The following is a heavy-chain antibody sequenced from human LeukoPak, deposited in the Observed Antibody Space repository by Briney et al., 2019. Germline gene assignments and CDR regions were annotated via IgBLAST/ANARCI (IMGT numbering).Heavy chain of an antibody. CDR1: GYTFTGCY. CDR3: ARGNSITMIVAGTDY. J-gene: IGHJ4*02. V-gene: IGHV1-2*02. D-gene: IGHD3-22*01. CDR2: INPNSGGT. Sequence: ASVKVSCKASGYTFTGCYMHWVRQAPGQGLERMGWINPNSGGTNYAQKFQGRVTMTRDTSISTAYMELSRLRSDDTAVYYCARGNSITMIVAGTDYWGQGTLVTVSS.